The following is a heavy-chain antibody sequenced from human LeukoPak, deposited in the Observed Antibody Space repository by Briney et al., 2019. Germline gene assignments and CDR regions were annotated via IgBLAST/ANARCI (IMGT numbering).Heavy chain of an antibody. CDR1: GFTFSSYA. CDR2: ISYDGSNK. Sequence: GGSLRLSCAASGFTFSSYAMHWVRQAPGKGLEWVAVISYDGSNKYHADSVKGRFTISRDNSKNTLYLQMNSLRAEDTAVYYCARDNRWLRYFDYWGQGTLVTVSS. CDR3: ARDNRWLRYFDY. V-gene: IGHV3-30*04. D-gene: IGHD5-12*01. J-gene: IGHJ4*02.